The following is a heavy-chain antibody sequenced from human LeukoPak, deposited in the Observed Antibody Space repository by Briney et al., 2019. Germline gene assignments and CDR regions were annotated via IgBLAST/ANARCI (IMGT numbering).Heavy chain of an antibody. J-gene: IGHJ4*02. CDR1: GFTFSSYG. V-gene: IGHV3-30*02. D-gene: IGHD5-12*01. CDR2: IRYDGSNK. CDR3: AKDIVATSLGDLAY. Sequence: PGGSLRLSCAASGFTFSSYGMHWVRQAPGKGLEWVAFIRYDGSNKYYADSVKGRFTISRDNSKNTLYLQMNSLRAEDTAVYDCAKDIVATSLGDLAYWGKGTLVTVSS.